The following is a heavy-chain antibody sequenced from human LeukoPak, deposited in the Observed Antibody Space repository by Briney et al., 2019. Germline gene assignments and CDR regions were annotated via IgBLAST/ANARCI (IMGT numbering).Heavy chain of an antibody. CDR3: XXXXMVRGGKGLDY. J-gene: IGHJ4*02. D-gene: IGHD3-10*01. Sequence: PGGSLRLSCAASGFTFSSYWMHWVRQAPGKGLVWVSRINSDGSSTSYADSVKGRFTISRDNAKNTLYLQMNSLRAEDTAVYYXXXXXMVRGGKGLDYWGQGTLVTVSS. V-gene: IGHV3-74*01. CDR2: INSDGSST. CDR1: GFTFSSYW.